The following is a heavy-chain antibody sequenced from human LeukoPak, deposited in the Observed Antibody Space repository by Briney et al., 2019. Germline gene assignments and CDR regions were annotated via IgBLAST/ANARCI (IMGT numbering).Heavy chain of an antibody. CDR1: GFTFRNYV. V-gene: IGHV3-33*01. D-gene: IGHD4-11*01. Sequence: GGSLRLSCAASGFTFRNYVMHWVRQAPGKGLEWVAVIYYDGDSEYYADSVQGRFTISRDNSKNTLDLQMNSLRAEDTAVYYCARLDYSNYGVDYWGQGTLVTVSS. CDR2: IYYDGDSE. J-gene: IGHJ4*02. CDR3: ARLDYSNYGVDY.